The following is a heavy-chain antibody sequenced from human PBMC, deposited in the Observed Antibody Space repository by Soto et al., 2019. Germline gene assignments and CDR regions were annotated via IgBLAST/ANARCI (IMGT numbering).Heavy chain of an antibody. CDR1: GGSISSGGYY. J-gene: IGHJ4*02. D-gene: IGHD3-22*01. CDR3: ARMDSSGYYHLDY. Sequence: SSETLSLTCTVSGGSISSGGYYWSWIRQHPGKGLEWIGYIYYSGSTYYNPSLKSRVTISVDTSKNQFSLKLSSVTAADTAVYYCARMDSSGYYHLDYWGQGTLVTVSS. V-gene: IGHV4-31*03. CDR2: IYYSGST.